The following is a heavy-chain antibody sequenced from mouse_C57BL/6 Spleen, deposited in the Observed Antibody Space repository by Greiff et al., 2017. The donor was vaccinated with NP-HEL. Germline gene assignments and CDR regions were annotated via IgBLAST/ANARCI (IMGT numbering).Heavy chain of an antibody. CDR2: IYPGDGDT. D-gene: IGHD1-1*01. V-gene: IGHV1-82*01. Sequence: QVQLKESGPELVKPGASVKISCKASGYAFSSSWMNWVKQRPGKGLEWIGRIYPGDGDTNYNGKFKGKATLTADKSSSTAYMQLSSLTSEDSAVYFCARSVTVVATRGYFDVWGTGTTVTVSS. CDR1: GYAFSSSW. J-gene: IGHJ1*03. CDR3: ARSVTVVATRGYFDV.